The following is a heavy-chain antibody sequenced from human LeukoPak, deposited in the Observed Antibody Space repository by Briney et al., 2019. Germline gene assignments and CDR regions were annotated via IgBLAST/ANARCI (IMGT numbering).Heavy chain of an antibody. CDR2: ISWNRGTI. V-gene: IGHV3-9*01. Sequence: PGGSLRLSCAASGFTFDNYAMHWVRQAPGKGLEWVSGISWNRGTINYADSVKGRFTISRDNVKNSLYLQMNSLRAEDTALYYCAKDPSFSSSWYYFDYWGQGTLVTVSS. D-gene: IGHD6-13*01. CDR1: GFTFDNYA. J-gene: IGHJ4*02. CDR3: AKDPSFSSSWYYFDY.